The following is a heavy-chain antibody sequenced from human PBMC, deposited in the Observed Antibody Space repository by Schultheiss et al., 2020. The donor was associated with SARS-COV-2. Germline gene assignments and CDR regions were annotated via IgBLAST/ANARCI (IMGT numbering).Heavy chain of an antibody. Sequence: GGSLRLFCAASGFTFSSYSMNWVRQAPGKGLEWVSSISSSSSYIYYADSVKGRFTISRDNAKNSLYLQMNSLRAEDTAVYYCATDYAHRLYWYFDLWGRGTLVTVSS. V-gene: IGHV3-21*01. D-gene: IGHD3-16*01. CDR1: GFTFSSYS. CDR2: ISSSSSYI. J-gene: IGHJ2*01. CDR3: ATDYAHRLYWYFDL.